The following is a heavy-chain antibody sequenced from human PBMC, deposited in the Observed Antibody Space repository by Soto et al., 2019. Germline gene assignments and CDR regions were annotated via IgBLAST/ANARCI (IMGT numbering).Heavy chain of an antibody. V-gene: IGHV1-69*13. CDR1: GGTFSSYA. J-gene: IGHJ5*02. D-gene: IGHD3-3*01. CDR3: ARDGPYYDFWSGSPRWFDP. Sequence: SVKVSCKASGGTFSSYAISWVRQAPGQGLEWMGGIIPIFGTANYAQKFQGRVTITADESTSTAYMELSSLRSEDTAVYYCARDGPYYDFWSGSPRWFDPWGQGTLVTVPQ. CDR2: IIPIFGTA.